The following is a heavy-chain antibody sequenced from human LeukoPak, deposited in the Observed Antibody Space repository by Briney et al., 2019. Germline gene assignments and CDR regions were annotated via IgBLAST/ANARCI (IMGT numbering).Heavy chain of an antibody. J-gene: IGHJ3*02. D-gene: IGHD3-9*01. CDR3: ARATYYDILTGTYHGAAFDI. V-gene: IGHV4-59*01. CDR2: IYYSGST. Sequence: PGGSLRLSCAASGFTLSSYAMSWIRQPPGKGLEWIGYIYYSGSTNYNPSLKSRVTISVDTSKNQFSLKLSSVTAADTAVYYCARATYYDILTGTYHGAAFDIWGQGTMVTVSS. CDR1: GFTLSSYA.